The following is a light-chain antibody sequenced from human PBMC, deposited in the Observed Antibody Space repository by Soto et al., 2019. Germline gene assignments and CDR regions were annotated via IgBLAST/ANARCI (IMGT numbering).Light chain of an antibody. V-gene: IGKV3D-20*02. CDR1: QSLSSSY. CDR3: QQRSNWPLT. J-gene: IGKJ4*01. Sequence: ENVLTQSPGTLSLSPGERATISCRASQSLSSSYLAWYQQKPGQAPRLLIYGASSRATGIPDRFSGSGSGTDFTLTISSLEPEDFAVYYCQQRSNWPLTFGGGTKVDI. CDR2: GAS.